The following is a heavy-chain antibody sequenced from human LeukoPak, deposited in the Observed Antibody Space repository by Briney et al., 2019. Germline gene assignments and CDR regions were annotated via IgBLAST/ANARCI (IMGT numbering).Heavy chain of an antibody. Sequence: GESLKISCKGSGYSFTSYWIGWVRQMPGKGLEWMGIIYPGDSDTRYSPSFQGQVTISADKSISTAYLQWSSLKASDTAMYYCAREQGAVAGRPLFDYWGQGTLVTVSP. CDR2: IYPGDSDT. J-gene: IGHJ4*02. CDR1: GYSFTSYW. D-gene: IGHD6-19*01. V-gene: IGHV5-51*01. CDR3: AREQGAVAGRPLFDY.